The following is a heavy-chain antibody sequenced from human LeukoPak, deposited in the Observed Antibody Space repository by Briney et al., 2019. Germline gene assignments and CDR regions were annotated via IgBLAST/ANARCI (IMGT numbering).Heavy chain of an antibody. CDR3: ARGRDYGDPGDY. D-gene: IGHD4-17*01. CDR2: ISRSRSYT. J-gene: IGHJ4*02. V-gene: IGHV3-11*06. Sequence: GGSLRLSCAASGFTFSDYYMSWIRQAPGKGLEWVSYISRSRSYTNYADSVKVRFSISRDNAKNSLYLQMNSLRAEDTAVYYCARGRDYGDPGDYWGQGTLVTVSS. CDR1: GFTFSDYY.